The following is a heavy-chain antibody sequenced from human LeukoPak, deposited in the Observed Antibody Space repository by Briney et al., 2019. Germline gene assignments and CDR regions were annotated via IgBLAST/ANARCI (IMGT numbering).Heavy chain of an antibody. CDR2: ISWNSGSI. J-gene: IGHJ4*02. CDR1: GFTFDDYA. CDR3: AKDIFPAVASTFDY. D-gene: IGHD6-19*01. Sequence: PGRSLRLSCAASGFTFDDYAMHWVRQAPGKGLEWVSGISWNSGSIGYADSVKGRFTISRDNAKNSLYLQMNSLRAEDTALYYCAKDIFPAVASTFDYWGQGTLVTVSP. V-gene: IGHV3-9*01.